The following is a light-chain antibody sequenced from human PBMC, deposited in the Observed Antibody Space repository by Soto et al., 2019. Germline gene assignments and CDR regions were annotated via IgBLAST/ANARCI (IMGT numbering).Light chain of an antibody. J-gene: IGLJ1*01. Sequence: QSVLTQPPSVSGAPGQRVTISCTGSSSNFGAGFAVQWYQQLPGTAPKVLIYENTKRPSGVPGRFSGSKSGTSASLAITGLQAEDEADYYCNSYTSNNTYVFGTGTKVTVL. CDR3: NSYTSNNTYV. V-gene: IGLV1-40*01. CDR1: SSNFGAGFA. CDR2: ENT.